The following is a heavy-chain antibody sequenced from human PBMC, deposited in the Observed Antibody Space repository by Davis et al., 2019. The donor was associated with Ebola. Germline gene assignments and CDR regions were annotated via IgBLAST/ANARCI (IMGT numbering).Heavy chain of an antibody. D-gene: IGHD3-3*01. Sequence: GESLKISCAASGFTFSSYAMSWVRQAPGKGLGWVSAISGSGGSTYYADSVKGRFTISRDNSKNTLYLQMSSLRAEDTAVYYCVKEGRFSWDRPFDYWGQGTLVTVSS. CDR1: GFTFSSYA. J-gene: IGHJ4*02. V-gene: IGHV3-23*01. CDR2: ISGSGGST. CDR3: VKEGRFSWDRPFDY.